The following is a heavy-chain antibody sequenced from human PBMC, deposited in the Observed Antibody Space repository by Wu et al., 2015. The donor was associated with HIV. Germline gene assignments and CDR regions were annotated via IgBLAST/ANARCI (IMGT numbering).Heavy chain of an antibody. CDR1: GYTFTSYY. Sequence: QVQLVQSGAEVKKPGASVKVSCKASGYTFTSYYMHWVRQAPGQGLEWMGIINPSGGSTSFAQRFQGRVTMTRDTSTNTVYMELSSLRSEDTAVYYCARADILTGYSHKGSFDYWGQGTLVTVSS. CDR3: ARADILTGYSHKGSFDY. J-gene: IGHJ4*02. V-gene: IGHV1-46*01. CDR2: INPSGGST. D-gene: IGHD3-9*01.